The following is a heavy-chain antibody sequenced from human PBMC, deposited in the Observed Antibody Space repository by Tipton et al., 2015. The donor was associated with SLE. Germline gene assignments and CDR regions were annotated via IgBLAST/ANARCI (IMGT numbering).Heavy chain of an antibody. CDR3: VRGVGRSSGMWFDS. J-gene: IGHJ5*01. Sequence: TLSLTCAVYGGSLSGYYWTWIRQPPGKGLEWIGEINQSGKTIYFPYPKSRVTISLDTSKNQFSLKLSSLTAADTALYFCVRGVGRSSGMWFDSWGQGILVSVSA. CDR1: GGSLSGYY. D-gene: IGHD6-6*01. CDR2: INQSGKT. V-gene: IGHV4-34*01.